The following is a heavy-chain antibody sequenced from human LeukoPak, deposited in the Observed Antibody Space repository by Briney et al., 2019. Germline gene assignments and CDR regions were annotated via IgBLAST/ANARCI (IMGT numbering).Heavy chain of an antibody. V-gene: IGHV4-4*07. Sequence: SETLSLTCTVSGGSITGYYWTWIRQPAGKGLEWIGRVSDTGRAYYNPSLERRVTISLDTSNNRFSLKVTSVTAADTAVYYCARRTDMTPICGYYSFVYWGQGTLVSVSS. J-gene: IGHJ4*02. CDR2: VSDTGRA. D-gene: IGHD5-12*01. CDR3: ARRTDMTPICGYYSFVY. CDR1: GGSITGYY.